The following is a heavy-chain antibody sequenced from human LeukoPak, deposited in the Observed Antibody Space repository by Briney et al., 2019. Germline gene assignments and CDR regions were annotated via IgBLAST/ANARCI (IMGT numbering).Heavy chain of an antibody. D-gene: IGHD6-19*01. V-gene: IGHV4-34*01. Sequence: SETLSLTCAVYSGSFSGYYWSWIRQPPGKGLEWIGEINHSGSTNYNPSLKSRVTISVDTSKNQFSLKLSSVTAADTAVYYCARDRSGSDYWGQGTLVTVSS. CDR3: ARDRSGSDY. J-gene: IGHJ4*02. CDR1: SGSFSGYY. CDR2: INHSGST.